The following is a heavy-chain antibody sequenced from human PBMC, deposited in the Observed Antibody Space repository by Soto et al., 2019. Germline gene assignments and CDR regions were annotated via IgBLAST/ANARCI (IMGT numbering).Heavy chain of an antibody. V-gene: IGHV4-30-2*01. J-gene: IGHJ5*01. CDR3: ARQGYGSGPNWFDS. CDR2: IYHSGST. CDR1: GGSITSGRSS. D-gene: IGHD3-10*01. Sequence: SETLSLTCSVSGGSITSGRSSWNWIRQPPGKGLEWIASIYHSGSTYKNPSLKSRVTISVDRSKNQFSLKLSSVTAADTAVYYCARQGYGSGPNWFDSWGQGTLVTVSS.